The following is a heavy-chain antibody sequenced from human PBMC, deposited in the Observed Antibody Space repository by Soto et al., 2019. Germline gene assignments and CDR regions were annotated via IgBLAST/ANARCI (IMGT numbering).Heavy chain of an antibody. D-gene: IGHD3-16*02. Sequence: SVKVSCKASGGTFSSYAISWVRQAPGQGLEWMGGIIPIFGTANYAQKFQGRVTITADESTSTAYMELSSLRSEDTAVYYCARGEDHVYIWGSYRYRWFDPWGQGTLVTVSS. CDR2: IIPIFGTA. V-gene: IGHV1-69*13. J-gene: IGHJ5*02. CDR3: ARGEDHVYIWGSYRYRWFDP. CDR1: GGTFSSYA.